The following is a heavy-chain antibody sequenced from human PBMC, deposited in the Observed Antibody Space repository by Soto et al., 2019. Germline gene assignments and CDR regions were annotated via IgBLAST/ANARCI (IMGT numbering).Heavy chain of an antibody. Sequence: SETLSLTCTVSGGSISNFYWSWIRQPPGKGLEYIGYIHYSGSTNYNPSLKSRVTISLDTSKNQFSLTLSSVAAADTAVYYCARRRFGLDCWGQGTLVTVSS. CDR1: GGSISNFY. CDR3: ARRRFGLDC. J-gene: IGHJ4*02. V-gene: IGHV4-59*08. CDR2: IHYSGST. D-gene: IGHD3-10*01.